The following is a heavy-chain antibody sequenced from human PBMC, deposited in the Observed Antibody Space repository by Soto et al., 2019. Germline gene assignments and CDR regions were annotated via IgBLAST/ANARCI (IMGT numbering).Heavy chain of an antibody. CDR2: ISYDSSNK. J-gene: IGHJ4*02. CDR3: PKLVIGYCSGNTCDDY. D-gene: IGHD2-15*01. V-gene: IGHV3-30*18. Sequence: VQLLESGGGLIQPGGSLRLSCAASGFTFSYGIHWLRQAPGKGLERVAYISYDSSNKFYGDSVKGRFTISRDNSKNTQFLQMNSLRAEDTAVYYCPKLVIGYCSGNTCDDYWGQGTLVAVSS. CDR1: GFTFSYG.